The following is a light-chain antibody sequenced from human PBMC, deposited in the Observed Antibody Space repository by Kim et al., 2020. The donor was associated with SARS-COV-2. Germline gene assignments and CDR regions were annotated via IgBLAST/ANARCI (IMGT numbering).Light chain of an antibody. CDR3: QQCDYCLT. Sequence: EIVLTQSPATLSLSPGERATLSCRASQNINESLAWYQQRPGQPPRLLIYDASDRATGIPARFSGSGSGTDFTLTISSLEPEDFAVYYCQQCDYCLTFGGGTKVDIK. CDR1: QNINES. J-gene: IGKJ4*01. V-gene: IGKV3-11*01. CDR2: DAS.